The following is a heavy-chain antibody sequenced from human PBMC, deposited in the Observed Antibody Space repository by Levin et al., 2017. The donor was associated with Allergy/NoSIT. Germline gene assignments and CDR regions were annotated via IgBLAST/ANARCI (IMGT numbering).Heavy chain of an antibody. D-gene: IGHD6-19*01. Sequence: GESLKISCAASGFTFSSYAMHWVRQAPGKGLEWVAVISYDGSNKYYADSVKGRFTISRDNSKNTLYLQMNSLRAEDTAVYYCARERENYEYSSGWYDFDYWGQGTLVTVSS. V-gene: IGHV3-30-3*01. CDR1: GFTFSSYA. CDR2: ISYDGSNK. J-gene: IGHJ4*02. CDR3: ARERENYEYSSGWYDFDY.